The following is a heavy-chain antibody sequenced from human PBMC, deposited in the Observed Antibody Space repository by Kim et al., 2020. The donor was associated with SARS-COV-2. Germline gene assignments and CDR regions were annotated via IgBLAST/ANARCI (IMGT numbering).Heavy chain of an antibody. CDR1: GGSISSYY. CDR2: IYYSGST. Sequence: SETLSLTCTVSGGSISSYYWSWIRQPPGKGLEWIGYIYYSGSTNYNPSLKSRVTISVDTSKNQFSLKLSSVTAADTAVYYCATMTGDLYYYGMDFWGQGT. CDR3: ATMTGDLYYYGMDF. D-gene: IGHD7-27*01. V-gene: IGHV4-59*13. J-gene: IGHJ6*02.